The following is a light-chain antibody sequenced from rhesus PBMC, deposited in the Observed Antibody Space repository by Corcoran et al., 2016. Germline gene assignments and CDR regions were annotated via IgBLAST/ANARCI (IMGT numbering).Light chain of an antibody. Sequence: QAALTQPTSVSGSPGQSVTITCTGTNNDVGTYDFVSWYQQHPGTAPKVMIYEVSKRPSGVSDRFSGSKSGETDSLTISGPQADDAADYFCSSFSGTNIYIFGIGTRLTVL. CDR3: SSFSGTNIYI. CDR2: EVS. J-gene: IGLJ1*01. CDR1: NNDVGTYDF. V-gene: IGLV2-23*02.